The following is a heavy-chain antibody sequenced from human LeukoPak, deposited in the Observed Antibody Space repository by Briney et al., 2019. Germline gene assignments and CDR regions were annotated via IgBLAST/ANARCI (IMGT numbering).Heavy chain of an antibody. CDR3: ARGGPSRGTGFYYFDY. CDR1: EYIFTGYY. Sequence: ASVKVSCRASEYIFTGYYMHWVRQAPGQGLEWMGWINANTGGTNYAQKFQGRVAMTGDTSISTAYMELSGLKSDDTAVYYCARGGPSRGTGFYYFDYWGQGTLVTVSS. J-gene: IGHJ4*02. D-gene: IGHD7-27*01. CDR2: INANTGGT. V-gene: IGHV1-2*02.